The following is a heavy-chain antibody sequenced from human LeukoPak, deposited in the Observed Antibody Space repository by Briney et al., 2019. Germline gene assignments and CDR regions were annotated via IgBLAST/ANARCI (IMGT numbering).Heavy chain of an antibody. Sequence: GGSLRLSCAASGFTVSSNYMSWVRQAPGKGLEWVSVIYSGGSTYYADSVKGRFTISRYNSKNTLYLQMNSLRAEDTAVYYCARENTSSGWSTFDYWGQGTLVTVSS. CDR2: IYSGGST. J-gene: IGHJ4*02. CDR3: ARENTSSGWSTFDY. V-gene: IGHV3-53*04. CDR1: GFTVSSNY. D-gene: IGHD6-19*01.